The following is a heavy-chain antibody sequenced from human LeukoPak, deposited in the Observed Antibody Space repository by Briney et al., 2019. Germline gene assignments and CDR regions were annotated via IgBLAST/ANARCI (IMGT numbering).Heavy chain of an antibody. CDR3: ARDPRITMIVVVIHDAFDI. CDR1: GRPISLGYY. CDR2: IYYSGST. Sequence: PSETLSLTCTVSGRPISLGYYWGWIRQPPGKGLEWIGSIYYSGSTYYNPSLKSRVTISVDTSKNQFSLKLSSVTAADTAVYYCARDPRITMIVVVIHDAFDIWGQGTMVTVSS. V-gene: IGHV4-39*07. D-gene: IGHD3-22*01. J-gene: IGHJ3*02.